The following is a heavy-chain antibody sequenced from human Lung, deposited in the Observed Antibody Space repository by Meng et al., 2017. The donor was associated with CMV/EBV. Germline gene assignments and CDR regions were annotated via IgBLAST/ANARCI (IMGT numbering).Heavy chain of an antibody. CDR1: GDSITNHNW. Sequence: QVQLREPCPALVKPSETLSLTCAVSGDSITNHNWWAWVRQPPGKGLEWIGEIPHRGSSAYNPSLKSRVSMSIDKSKNQFSLKLTSVTAADTAVYHCLRRSGGSVWGQGTLVTVSS. J-gene: IGHJ1*01. CDR2: IPHRGSS. CDR3: LRRSGGSV. D-gene: IGHD3-10*01. V-gene: IGHV4-4*02.